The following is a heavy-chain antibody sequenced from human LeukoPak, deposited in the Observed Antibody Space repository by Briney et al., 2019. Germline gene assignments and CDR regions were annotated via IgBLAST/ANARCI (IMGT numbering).Heavy chain of an antibody. CDR3: ARPSPFDPGAFDI. D-gene: IGHD3-16*01. CDR1: GGSISSYY. V-gene: IGHV4-59*01. J-gene: IGHJ3*02. CDR2: IYYSGNT. Sequence: SETLSLTCTVSGGSISSYYWNWIRQPPGKGLEWIGYIYYSGNTNYDPSLKSRLTISVDTSNNQFSLKLTSVTAADTAVYYCARPSPFDPGAFDIWGQGTMVTVSS.